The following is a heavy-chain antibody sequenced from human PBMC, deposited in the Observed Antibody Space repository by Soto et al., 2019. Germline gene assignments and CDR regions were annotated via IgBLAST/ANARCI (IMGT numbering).Heavy chain of an antibody. D-gene: IGHD5-12*01. Sequence: EVQLLESGGGLVQPGGSLRLSCAASRFTFSSYAMCWVRQAPGKGLEWVSSISVSGGSTYYADSVKGRFTLSSDNSKNTLYLQMNSLRAKDTAVYYCEKDGYSITSNKPLYYWCQGTLVTVAS. CDR1: RFTFSSYA. CDR3: EKDGYSITSNKPLYY. CDR2: ISVSGGST. V-gene: IGHV3-23*01. J-gene: IGHJ4*02.